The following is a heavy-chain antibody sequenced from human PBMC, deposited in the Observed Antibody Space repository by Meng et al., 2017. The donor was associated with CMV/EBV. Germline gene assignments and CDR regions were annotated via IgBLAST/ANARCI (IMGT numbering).Heavy chain of an antibody. CDR2: ISNSDGST. CDR3: VRPSVGGAFDI. J-gene: IGHJ3*02. CDR1: GFTFDDYA. V-gene: IGHV3-23*01. Sequence: GESLKISCAASGFTFDDYAMHWVRQAPGKGLEWVSGISNSDGSTYYADSVKGRFTISRDNSKDTLYLQMSSLRAEDTAVYYCVRPSVGGAFDIWGQGALVTVSS. D-gene: IGHD5/OR15-5a*01.